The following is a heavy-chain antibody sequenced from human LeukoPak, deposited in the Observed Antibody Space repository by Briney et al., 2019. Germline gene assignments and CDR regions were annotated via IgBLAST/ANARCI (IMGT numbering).Heavy chain of an antibody. D-gene: IGHD5-12*01. CDR3: ARDGYSGSDAL. CDR2: IYHSGST. J-gene: IGHJ4*02. V-gene: IGHV4-59*01. CDR1: GGSISTYY. Sequence: SETLSLTCTVSGGSISTYYWTWIRQPPGKGLEWIGYIYHSGSTNYNPSLKSRVTISVDTSQNQFYLKLSSVTAADTAVYYCARDGYSGSDALWGQGTLVTVSS.